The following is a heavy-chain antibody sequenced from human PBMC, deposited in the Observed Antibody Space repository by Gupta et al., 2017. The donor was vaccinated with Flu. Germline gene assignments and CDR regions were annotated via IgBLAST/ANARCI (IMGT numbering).Heavy chain of an antibody. CDR1: GGSISSGSYY. J-gene: IGHJ3*02. CDR3: ARGDTLRKIVVAFTTDDAFDI. CDR2: IYTSGST. V-gene: IGHV4-61*02. Sequence: TCTVSGGSISSGSYYWSWIRQPAGKGLEWIGRIYTSGSTNYNPSLKSRVTISVDTSKNQFSLKLSSVTAADTAVYYCARGDTLRKIVVAFTTDDAFDIWGQGTMVTVSS. D-gene: IGHD3-22*01.